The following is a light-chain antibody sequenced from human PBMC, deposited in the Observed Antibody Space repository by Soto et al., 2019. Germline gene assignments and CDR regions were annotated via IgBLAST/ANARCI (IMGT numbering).Light chain of an antibody. J-gene: IGLJ3*02. CDR3: TSYTSSGPWV. CDR1: SGDVGGYNY. V-gene: IGLV2-14*01. Sequence: QSVLTQPASVSGSPGQSITISCTGTSGDVGGYNYVSWYQLDPGKAPKLIIYEVNNRPSGVSNRFSGSKSGNTASLTISGLQAEDEADYYRTSYTSSGPWVFGGGTKLTVL. CDR2: EVN.